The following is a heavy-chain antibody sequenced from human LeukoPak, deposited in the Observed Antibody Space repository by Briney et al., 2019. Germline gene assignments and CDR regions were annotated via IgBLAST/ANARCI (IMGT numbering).Heavy chain of an antibody. D-gene: IGHD3-22*01. CDR3: ARDEWGDYYDSSGYYDY. V-gene: IGHV3-11*04. J-gene: IGHJ4*02. Sequence: GGSLRLPCAASGFTFSDYYMSRIRKAPGKGLDWVSSISGSAGSTYYADSVKGRFTISRDNAKNSLYLQMNSLRAEDTAVYYCARDEWGDYYDSSGYYDYWGQGTLVTVSS. CDR1: GFTFSDYY. CDR2: ISGSAGST.